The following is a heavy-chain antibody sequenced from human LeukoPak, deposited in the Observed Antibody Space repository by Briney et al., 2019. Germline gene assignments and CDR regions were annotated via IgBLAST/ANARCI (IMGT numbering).Heavy chain of an antibody. J-gene: IGHJ6*03. Sequence: SGGSLRLSCAASGFTFSSYWMHWVRQAPGKGLVWVSRISSDGGNTVYADSVKGRFTISRDNANDTLYLQMDSLRGEDTAVYYCAREWELRGAYYMDVWGKGTTVTVSS. V-gene: IGHV3-74*01. CDR3: AREWELRGAYYMDV. CDR2: ISSDGGNT. CDR1: GFTFSSYW. D-gene: IGHD1-26*01.